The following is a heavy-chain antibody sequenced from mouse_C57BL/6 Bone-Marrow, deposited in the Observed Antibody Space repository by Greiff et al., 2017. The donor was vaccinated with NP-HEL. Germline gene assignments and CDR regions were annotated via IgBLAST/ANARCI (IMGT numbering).Heavy chain of an antibody. CDR1: GYTFTSYG. V-gene: IGHV1-81*01. D-gene: IGHD3-1*01. CDR2: IYPRSGNT. CDR3: ARVPGLPYYFDY. Sequence: HVQLKESGAELARPGASVKLSCKASGYTFTSYGISWVKQRTGQGLEWIGEIYPRSGNTYYNEKFKGKATLTADKSSSTAYMELRSLTSEDSAVYFCARVPGLPYYFDYWGQGTTLTVSS. J-gene: IGHJ2*01.